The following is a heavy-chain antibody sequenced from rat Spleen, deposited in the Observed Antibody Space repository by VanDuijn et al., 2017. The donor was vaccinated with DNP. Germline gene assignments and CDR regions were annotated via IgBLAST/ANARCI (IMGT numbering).Heavy chain of an antibody. CDR1: GFTFSDYY. J-gene: IGHJ2*01. V-gene: IGHV5-22*01. CDR2: LGSDGYAP. CDR3: IRWNSGHFDY. D-gene: IGHD4-3*01. Sequence: EVQLVESGGGLVQPGRSLKLSCAASGFTFSDYYMAWVRQAPTKGLEWVAYLGSDGYAPYYGDSVKGRFTISRDNAKSTLYLQMNSLRSEDMATYYCIRWNSGHFDYWGQGVMVTVSS.